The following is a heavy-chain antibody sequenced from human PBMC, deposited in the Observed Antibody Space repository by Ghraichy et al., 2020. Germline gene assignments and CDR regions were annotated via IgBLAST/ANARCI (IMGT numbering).Heavy chain of an antibody. CDR2: IYSGGST. CDR3: AGIAVAGRGY. V-gene: IGHV3-53*01. J-gene: IGHJ4*02. Sequence: LSLTCAASGFTVSSNYMSWVRQAPGKGLEWVSVIYSGGSTYYADSVKGRFTISRDNSKNTLYLQMNSLRAEDTAVYYCAGIAVAGRGYWGQGTLVTVSS. D-gene: IGHD6-19*01. CDR1: GFTVSSNY.